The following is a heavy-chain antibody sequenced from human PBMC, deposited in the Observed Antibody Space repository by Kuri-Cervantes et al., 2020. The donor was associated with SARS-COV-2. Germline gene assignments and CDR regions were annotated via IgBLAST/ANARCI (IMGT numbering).Heavy chain of an antibody. CDR3: ARDAGYYDSSGYRYYFDY. CDR2: ISAYNGNT. V-gene: IGHV1-18*01. J-gene: IGHJ4*02. CDR1: GYTFTSYG. D-gene: IGHD3-22*01. Sequence: ASVKVSCKASGYTFTSYGISWVRQAPGQGLEWMGWISAYNGNTNYAQKLQGRVTMTTDTSPSTAYMELRSLRSDDTAVYYCARDAGYYDSSGYRYYFDYWGQGTLVTVSS.